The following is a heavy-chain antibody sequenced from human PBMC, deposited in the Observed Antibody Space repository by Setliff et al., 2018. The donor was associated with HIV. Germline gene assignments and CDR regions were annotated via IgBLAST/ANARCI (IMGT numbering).Heavy chain of an antibody. V-gene: IGHV1-2*06. CDR2: INPNSGGT. D-gene: IGHD3-22*01. CDR1: GYTFTGYY. Sequence: ASVKVSCKASGYTFTGYYMHWVRQAPGQGLEWMGRINPNSGGTNYAPKFQGRVTITADESTTTAYMELSSLRSEDTAVYYCARIPNHSSGFDYWGQGTPVTAPQ. CDR3: ARIPNHSSGFDY. J-gene: IGHJ4*02.